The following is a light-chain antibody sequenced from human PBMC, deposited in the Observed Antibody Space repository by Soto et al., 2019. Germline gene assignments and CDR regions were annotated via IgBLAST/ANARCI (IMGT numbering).Light chain of an antibody. J-gene: IGKJ4*02. V-gene: IGKV1-27*01. Sequence: DLQMTQSPSSLSASVGDRVTIACRASQGISNYLAWYQQKPGKVPKLLIYAASNLQSGVPTRFSGNGSGTDFTLSISSLQPEDVATYDCQKYNSFPRTFGRGTKVEIK. CDR3: QKYNSFPRT. CDR1: QGISNY. CDR2: AAS.